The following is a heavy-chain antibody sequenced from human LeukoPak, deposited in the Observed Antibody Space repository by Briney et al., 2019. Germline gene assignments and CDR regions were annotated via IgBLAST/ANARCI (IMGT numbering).Heavy chain of an antibody. V-gene: IGHV3-48*01. J-gene: IGHJ6*04. CDR1: GFTVSSYS. CDR3: ARGQVVGATFGMDV. Sequence: GGSLRLSCAASGFTVSSYSMNWVRQAPGKGLEWVSYISSSSSTIYYADSVKGRFTISRDNAKNSLYLQMNSLRAEDTAVYYCARGQVVGATFGMDVWGKGTTVTVSS. CDR2: ISSSSSTI. D-gene: IGHD1-26*01.